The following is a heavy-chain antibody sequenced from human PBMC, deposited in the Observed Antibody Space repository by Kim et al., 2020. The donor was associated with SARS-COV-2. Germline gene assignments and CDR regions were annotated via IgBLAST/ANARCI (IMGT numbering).Heavy chain of an antibody. Sequence: GGSLRLSCSASGFTFSSYAMHWVRQAPGKGLEYVSAISSNGGSTYYADSVKGRFTISRDNSKNTLYLQMSSLRAEDTAVYYCVKDQVYDILTGYSYGMAFDIWGQGTMVTVSS. D-gene: IGHD3-9*01. V-gene: IGHV3-64D*09. CDR2: ISSNGGST. J-gene: IGHJ3*02. CDR1: GFTFSSYA. CDR3: VKDQVYDILTGYSYGMAFDI.